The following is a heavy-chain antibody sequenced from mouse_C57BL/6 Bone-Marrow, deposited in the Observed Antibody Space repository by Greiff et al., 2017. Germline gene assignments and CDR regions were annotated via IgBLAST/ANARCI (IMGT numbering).Heavy chain of an antibody. J-gene: IGHJ3*01. V-gene: IGHV1-54*01. D-gene: IGHD4-1*01. CDR2: INPGSGGT. Sequence: QVQLKESGAELVRPGTSVKVSCKASGYAFTNYLIEWVKQRPGQGLEWIGVINPGSGGTNYNAKVKGKATMTADKSSSTAYLQLSSLTSDDTAVYFCARSKNWDSWFAYWGQGTLVTVSA. CDR3: ARSKNWDSWFAY. CDR1: GYAFTNYL.